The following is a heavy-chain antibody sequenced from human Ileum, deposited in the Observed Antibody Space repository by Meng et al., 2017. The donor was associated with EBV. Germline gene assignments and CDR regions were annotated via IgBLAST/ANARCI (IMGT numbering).Heavy chain of an antibody. D-gene: IGHD3-22*01. Sequence: QGQHKQRGAELLKPSETLSLTCAVYGGFFSGYYWSWIRQSPGKGLEWIGEINHSGSTNYNPSLKSRVTISVDTSKNQFSLKLTSVTAADTAVYYCAREARSSGYHPGIGPWGQGTLVTVSS. CDR1: GGFFSGYY. V-gene: IGHV4-34*02. CDR3: AREARSSGYHPGIGP. CDR2: INHSGST. J-gene: IGHJ5*02.